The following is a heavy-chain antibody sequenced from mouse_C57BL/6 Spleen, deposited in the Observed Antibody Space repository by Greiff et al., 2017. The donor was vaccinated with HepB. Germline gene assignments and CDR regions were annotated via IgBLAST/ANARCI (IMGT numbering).Heavy chain of an antibody. D-gene: IGHD3-3*01. CDR2: IYPGSGST. CDR1: GYTFTSYW. V-gene: IGHV1-55*01. Sequence: QVQLQQSGAELVKPGASVKMSCKASGYTFTSYWITWVKQRPGQGLEWIGDIYPGSGSTNYNEKFKSKATLTVDTSSSTAYMQLSSLTSEDSAVYYCARREARVYVWFAYWGQGTLVTVSA. J-gene: IGHJ3*01. CDR3: ARREARVYVWFAY.